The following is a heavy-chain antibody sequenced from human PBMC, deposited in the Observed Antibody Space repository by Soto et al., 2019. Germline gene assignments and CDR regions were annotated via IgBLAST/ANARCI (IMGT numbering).Heavy chain of an antibody. CDR3: ARRRERTMVGVVVSSRYDP. D-gene: IGHD3-3*01. CDR2: IFSNDEK. CDR1: GFSLTSERMG. Sequence: QVTLKESGPVLVKPTETLTLTCNVSGFSLTSERMGVTWIRQSPGKALEWLTSIFSNDEKSYYTSLKSRLTLSKATSKRQVVLTMTNAAPVDTATSCCARRRERTMVGVVVSSRYDPWGQGTLVNVS. J-gene: IGHJ5*02. V-gene: IGHV2-26*01.